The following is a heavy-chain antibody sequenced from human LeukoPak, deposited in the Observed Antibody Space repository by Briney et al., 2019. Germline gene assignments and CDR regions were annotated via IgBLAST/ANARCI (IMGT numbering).Heavy chain of an antibody. CDR2: ISAYNGNT. Sequence: ASVTVSFKASGGTFNSYAISWVRQAPGQGLEWMGWISAYNGNTNYAQKLQGRVTMTTDTSTSTVYMELRSLRSDDTAVYYCARERLTSSWYDYWGQGTLVTVSS. CDR3: ARERLTSSWYDY. CDR1: GGTFNSYA. V-gene: IGHV1-18*01. J-gene: IGHJ4*02. D-gene: IGHD6-13*01.